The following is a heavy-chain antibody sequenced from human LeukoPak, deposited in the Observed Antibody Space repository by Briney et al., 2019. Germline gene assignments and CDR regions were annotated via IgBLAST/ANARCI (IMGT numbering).Heavy chain of an antibody. D-gene: IGHD3-16*01. V-gene: IGHV3-30*18. CDR3: AKAILGEFTALEY. CDR1: GFTFSSYG. Sequence: GGSLRLSCAASGFTFSSYGMRWGRQAPGKGLEWVAVISHDGSEKYYADSVKGRFTISRDNSKNTLYLQMTSLRAEDTAVYYCAKAILGEFTALEYLGRGTLVTVFS. CDR2: ISHDGSEK. J-gene: IGHJ4*02.